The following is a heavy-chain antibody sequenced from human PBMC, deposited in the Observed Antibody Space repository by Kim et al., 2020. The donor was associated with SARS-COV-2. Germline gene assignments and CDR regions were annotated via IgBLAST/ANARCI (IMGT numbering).Heavy chain of an antibody. Sequence: YADSLKGRFTISRDNAKNTLYLQMNSLRVEGTAVYYCARRAYSSGWWYFEYWGQGTLVTVSS. CDR3: ARRAYSSGWWYFEY. J-gene: IGHJ4*02. V-gene: IGHV3-74*01. D-gene: IGHD6-19*01.